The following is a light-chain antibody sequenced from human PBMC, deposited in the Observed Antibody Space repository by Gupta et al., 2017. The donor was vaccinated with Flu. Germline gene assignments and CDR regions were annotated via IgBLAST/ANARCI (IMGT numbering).Light chain of an antibody. CDR1: SSDVGGYNY. Sequence: SINMSCTGTSSDVGGYNYVSWYQQHPGKAPKLMIYEVSKRPAGVANRFSGSKAGKTASLTISGLQEEDEADYYCTSYTSSSTWVFGGGTKLTVL. CDR3: TSYTSSSTWV. CDR2: EVS. J-gene: IGLJ3*02. V-gene: IGLV2-14*01.